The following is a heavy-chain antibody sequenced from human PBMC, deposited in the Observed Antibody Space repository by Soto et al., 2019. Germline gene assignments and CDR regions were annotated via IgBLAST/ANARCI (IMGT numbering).Heavy chain of an antibody. CDR1: GGSISSGGYY. CDR2: IYYSGST. CDR3: ARGRHSVVVGSCWYFDL. D-gene: IGHD2-21*01. J-gene: IGHJ2*01. V-gene: IGHV4-31*01. Sequence: QVQLQESGPGLVKPSQTLSLTCTVSGGSISSGGYYWSWIRQHPGKGLEWIGYIYYSGSTYYNPLVKRPVTISIDTSKHQSSLKLSSMTAADTAVDSGARGRHSVVVGSCWYFDLWGRGTPVTVSS.